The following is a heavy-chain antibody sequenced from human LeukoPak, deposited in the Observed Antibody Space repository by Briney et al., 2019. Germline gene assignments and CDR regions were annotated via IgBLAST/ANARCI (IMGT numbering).Heavy chain of an antibody. CDR3: ARGHGQ. V-gene: IGHV4-34*01. Sequence: SETLSLTCAVYSGSFSGYYWSWIRQPPGKGLEGIGEINHSGSTNYNPSLKSRVTISVDTSKNQFSLKLSSVTAADTAVYFCARGHGQWGQGTLVTVSS. J-gene: IGHJ4*02. CDR2: INHSGST. CDR1: SGSFSGYY.